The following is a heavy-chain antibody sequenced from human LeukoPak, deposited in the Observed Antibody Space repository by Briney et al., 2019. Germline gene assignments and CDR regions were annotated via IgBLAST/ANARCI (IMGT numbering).Heavy chain of an antibody. CDR3: ARDREYYDILTGYCQFDY. CDR1: GYTFTSYY. CDR2: ISAYNGNT. V-gene: IGHV1-18*04. D-gene: IGHD3-9*01. J-gene: IGHJ4*02. Sequence: ASVKVSCKASGYTFTSYYMHWVRQAPGQGLEWMGWISAYNGNTNYAQKLQGRVTMTTDTSTSTAYMEPRSLRSDDTAVYYCARDREYYDILTGYCQFDYWGQGTLVTVSS.